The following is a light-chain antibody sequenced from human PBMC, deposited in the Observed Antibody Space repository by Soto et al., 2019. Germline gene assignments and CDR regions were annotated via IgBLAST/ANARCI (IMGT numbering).Light chain of an antibody. Sequence: QSALTQPASVSGSPGQSIAISCTGTRSDVGAFNYVSWYQQHPGKAPKFMIFDVSSRPSGVSDRFSGSKSGNTASLTISGLQTEDEADYYCASYTTSSTYVFGTGTKVTVL. CDR1: RSDVGAFNY. CDR3: ASYTTSSTYV. J-gene: IGLJ1*01. V-gene: IGLV2-14*03. CDR2: DVS.